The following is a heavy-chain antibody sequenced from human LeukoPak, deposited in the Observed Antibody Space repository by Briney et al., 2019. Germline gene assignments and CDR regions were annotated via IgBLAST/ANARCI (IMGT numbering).Heavy chain of an antibody. CDR2: ISAYNGNT. D-gene: IGHD6-13*01. CDR1: GYTFTSYG. CDR3: ARDGIAAAGTHSGNFDY. Sequence: ASVKVSCKASGYTFTSYGISWVRQAPGQGLEWMGWISAYNGNTNYAQRLQGRVTMTTDTSTSTAYMELRSLRSDDTAVYYCARDGIAAAGTHSGNFDYWGQGTLVTVSS. J-gene: IGHJ4*02. V-gene: IGHV1-18*01.